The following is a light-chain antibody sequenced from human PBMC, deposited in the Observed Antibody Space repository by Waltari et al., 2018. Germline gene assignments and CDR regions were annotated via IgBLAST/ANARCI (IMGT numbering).Light chain of an antibody. CDR3: SSFTGSSTWL. J-gene: IGLJ3*02. V-gene: IGLV2-14*01. CDR1: SSDVGGYNY. CDR2: DVN. Sequence: QSALTQPASVSGSPGQSITIPCTGSSSDVGGYNYVSWYQLHPGKAPKLMIYDVNNRPSGVSHRFSGSKSGNTASLAISGLQAEDEADYYCSSFTGSSTWLFGGGTKLTVL.